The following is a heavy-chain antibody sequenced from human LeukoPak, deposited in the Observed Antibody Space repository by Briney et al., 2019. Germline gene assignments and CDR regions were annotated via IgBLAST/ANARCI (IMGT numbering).Heavy chain of an antibody. D-gene: IGHD3-10*01. Sequence: PSETLSLTCAVSGGSISSSNWWSWVRQPPGKGLEWIGEIYHSGSTNYNPSLKSRVTISVDKSKNQFSLKLSSVTAADTAVYYCARDGPHHYYGSGSYDRNNWFDPWGQGTLVTVSS. CDR1: GGSISSSNW. CDR2: IYHSGST. J-gene: IGHJ5*02. CDR3: ARDGPHHYYGSGSYDRNNWFDP. V-gene: IGHV4-4*02.